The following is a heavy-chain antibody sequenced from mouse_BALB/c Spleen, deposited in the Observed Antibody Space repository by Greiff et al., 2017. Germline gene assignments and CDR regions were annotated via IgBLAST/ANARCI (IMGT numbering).Heavy chain of an antibody. D-gene: IGHD1-1*01. V-gene: IGHV1-4*02. Sequence: QVQLKESGAELAKPGASVKMSCKASGYTFTSYTMHWVKQRPGQGLEWIGYINPSSGYTEYNQKFKDKTTLTADKSSSTAYMQLSSLTSEDSAVYYCARGYYGSSPYAMDYWGQGTSVTVSS. CDR2: INPSSGYT. CDR1: GYTFTSYT. J-gene: IGHJ4*01. CDR3: ARGYYGSSPYAMDY.